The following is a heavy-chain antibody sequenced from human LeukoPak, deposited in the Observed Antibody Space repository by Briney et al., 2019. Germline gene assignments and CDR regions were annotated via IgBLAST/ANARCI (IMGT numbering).Heavy chain of an antibody. V-gene: IGHV1-69*01. CDR2: IIPIFGTA. Sequence: ASVKVSCKASGGTFSSYAISWVRQAPGQGLEWMGGIIPIFGTANYAQKFQGRVTITADESTSTAYMELSSLRSEDTAVYYCARWMTGYDFWSGYYLYYYYYGMDVWGQGTTVTVSS. D-gene: IGHD3-3*01. J-gene: IGHJ6*02. CDR3: ARWMTGYDFWSGYYLYYYYYGMDV. CDR1: GGTFSSYA.